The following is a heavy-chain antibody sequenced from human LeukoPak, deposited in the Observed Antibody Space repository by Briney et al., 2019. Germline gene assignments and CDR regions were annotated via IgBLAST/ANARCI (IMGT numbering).Heavy chain of an antibody. CDR1: GGSIXXXGYY. V-gene: IGHV4-39*07. CDR3: ARVSLVRGAPDYYFDY. Sequence: SLTXXXXGGSIXXXGYYXXGXXQPPXKGXEXXGSVYYSGSTYYNPSLKSRVTISVDTSKNQFSLKLSSVTAADTAVYSCARVSLVRGAPDYYFDYWGQGILVTVSS. J-gene: IGHJ4*02. CDR2: VYYSGST. D-gene: IGHD3-10*01.